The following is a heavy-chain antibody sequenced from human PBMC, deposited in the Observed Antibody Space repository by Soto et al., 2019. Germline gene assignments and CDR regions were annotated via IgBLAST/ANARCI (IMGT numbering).Heavy chain of an antibody. Sequence: QVQLVQSGAEVKKPGASVKVSCKASGYTFTSYGISWVRQAPGQGLEWMGWISAYNGNTNYAQKLQGRVTMTTDTSTSTAYMELRSLRSDDTAVYYCARAPHGRFLEWSDAFYIWGQGTMVTVSS. V-gene: IGHV1-18*01. CDR1: GYTFTSYG. CDR3: ARAPHGRFLEWSDAFYI. J-gene: IGHJ3*02. D-gene: IGHD3-3*01. CDR2: ISAYNGNT.